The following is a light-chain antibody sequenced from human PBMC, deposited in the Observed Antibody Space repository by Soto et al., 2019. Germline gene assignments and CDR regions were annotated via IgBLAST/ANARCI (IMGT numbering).Light chain of an antibody. CDR3: SLYTSENAYV. CDR1: RSNIGFNT. V-gene: IGLV1-44*01. J-gene: IGLJ1*01. CDR2: TNN. Sequence: QSVLTQPPSASGTPGQNVTISCSGSRSNIGFNTVTWYQQFPGAAPKLLIQTNNQRPSGVPDRFSGSKSGTSASLAIRGLQSEDEAHYYCSLYTSENAYVFGTGTKVNVL.